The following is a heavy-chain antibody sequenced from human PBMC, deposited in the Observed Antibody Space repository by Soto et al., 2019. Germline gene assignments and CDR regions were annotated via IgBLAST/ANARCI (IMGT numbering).Heavy chain of an antibody. CDR2: IYRGRAT. Sequence: EVQLVESGGGLIQPGGSLRLSCAVSGFSVSNTYMSWVRQAPGKGLEWISVIYRGRATYYADSVKGRFTISRDDSRNTVYLQMNSLTTEDTAVYFCARDRSDSSRADSFDIWGQGTMVPVSS. V-gene: IGHV3-53*01. CDR3: ARDRSDSSRADSFDI. D-gene: IGHD6-25*01. J-gene: IGHJ3*02. CDR1: GFSVSNTY.